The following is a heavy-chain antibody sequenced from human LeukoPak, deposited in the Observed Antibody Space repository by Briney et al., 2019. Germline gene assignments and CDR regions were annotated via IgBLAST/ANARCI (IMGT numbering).Heavy chain of an antibody. V-gene: IGHV4-59*01. CDR2: IYYSGST. D-gene: IGHD3-22*01. J-gene: IGHJ5*02. CDR3: ASGSYDSSGRPS. Sequence: SETLSLTCTVSGGSISSYYWSWIRQPPGKGLEWIGYIYYSGSTNYNPSLKSRVTISVDTSKNQFSLKLSSVTAADTAVYYCASGSYDSSGRPSWGQGTLVTVSS. CDR1: GGSISSYY.